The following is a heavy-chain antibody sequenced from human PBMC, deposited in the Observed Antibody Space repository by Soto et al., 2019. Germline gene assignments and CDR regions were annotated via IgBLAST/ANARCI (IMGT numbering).Heavy chain of an antibody. V-gene: IGHV1-69*13. D-gene: IGHD2-21*02. CDR3: ARSAYCGGDCYSGAFDP. CDR2: IIPIFGTA. CDR1: GGTFSSYA. Sequence: SVKVSCKASGGTFSSYAISWVRQAPGQGLEWMGGIIPIFGTANYAQKFQGRVTITADESTSTAYMELSSLRSEDTAVYYCARSAYCGGDCYSGAFDPWGQGTLVTVSS. J-gene: IGHJ5*02.